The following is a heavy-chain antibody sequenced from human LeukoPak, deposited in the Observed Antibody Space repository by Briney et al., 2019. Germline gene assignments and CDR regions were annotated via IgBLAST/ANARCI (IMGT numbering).Heavy chain of an antibody. CDR2: IRTDGNDK. CDR1: GFTFSNYG. J-gene: IGHJ4*02. V-gene: IGHV3-30*02. Sequence: PGGSLRLSCAASGFTFSNYGMHWVCQAPGKGLEWVAFIRTDGNDKYYADSVKGRFTISRDNSKNTLYLQMSSLRREDTALYYCEAVAGVFDYWGQGTLVTVSS. D-gene: IGHD6-19*01. CDR3: EAVAGVFDY.